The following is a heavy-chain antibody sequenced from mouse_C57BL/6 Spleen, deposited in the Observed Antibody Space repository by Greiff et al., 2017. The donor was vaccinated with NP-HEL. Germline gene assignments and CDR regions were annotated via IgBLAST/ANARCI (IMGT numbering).Heavy chain of an antibody. CDR3: ARRSHYYYGSSYDAMDY. CDR2: ILPGSGST. V-gene: IGHV1-9*01. Sequence: VQLQQSGAELMKPGASVKLSCKATGYTFTGYWIEWVKQRPGHGLEWIGEILPGSGSTNYNEKFKGKATFTADTSSNTAYMQLSSLTTEDSAIYYCARRSHYYYGSSYDAMDYWGQGTSVTVSS. CDR1: GYTFTGYW. D-gene: IGHD1-1*01. J-gene: IGHJ4*01.